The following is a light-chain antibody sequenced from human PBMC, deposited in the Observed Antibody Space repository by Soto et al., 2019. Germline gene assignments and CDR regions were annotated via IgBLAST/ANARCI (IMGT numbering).Light chain of an antibody. Sequence: QSVLTQPPSASGTPGQRVSISCSGGSSNIGSHNVYWYQQLPGTAPKLLIFKNNQRHSGVPDRFSGSKSGTSASLAISGLRSEDEADYYCAAWDDSLSGRVFGTGTKLTVL. J-gene: IGLJ1*01. CDR2: KNN. CDR3: AAWDDSLSGRV. CDR1: SSNIGSHN. V-gene: IGLV1-47*01.